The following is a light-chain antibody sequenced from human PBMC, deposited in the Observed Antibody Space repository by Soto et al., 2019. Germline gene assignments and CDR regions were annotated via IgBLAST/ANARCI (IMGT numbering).Light chain of an antibody. CDR2: EVT. Sequence: QSVLTHPAYVSGSPGQSITISSNGTSRVVGSYDLVSWYQQHPGKAPRLIIYEVTKRPSGVSNRFSGYKSGSTASLTFSGLQAEDEADYFCCSYAGVSTFVFGTGTKVTVL. CDR1: SRVVGSYDL. CDR3: CSYAGVSTFV. V-gene: IGLV2-23*02. J-gene: IGLJ1*01.